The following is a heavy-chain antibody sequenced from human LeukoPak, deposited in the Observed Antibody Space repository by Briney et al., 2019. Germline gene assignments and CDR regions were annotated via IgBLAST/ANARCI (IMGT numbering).Heavy chain of an antibody. J-gene: IGHJ5*02. Sequence: GGSLRLSCTATGFTVSTNYMNWVRQAPGKGLEWVSVIYTGGSTYYADSVKGRFNISRDNSKNTVYLQMNSLRPEDTAVYYCAREYNGGAPNWFDPWGQGTLVTVSS. CDR3: AREYNGGAPNWFDP. CDR2: IYTGGST. V-gene: IGHV3-66*02. CDR1: GFTVSTNY. D-gene: IGHD3-16*01.